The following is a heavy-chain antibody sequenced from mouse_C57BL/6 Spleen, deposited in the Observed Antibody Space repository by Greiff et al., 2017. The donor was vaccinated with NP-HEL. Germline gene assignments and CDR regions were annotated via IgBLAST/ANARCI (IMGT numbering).Heavy chain of an antibody. J-gene: IGHJ2*01. V-gene: IGHV1-74*01. CDR3: ASNLFYY. CDR2: LHPSASDP. Sequence: QVQLQRPGAELVKPGASVKVSCKASGYTFTSYWMHWVKQRPGQGLEWIGRLHPSASDPNYNQKFKGTATLPVDKSSRPDYLQLSRLTSEDSAVYYLASNLFYYWGQGTTLTVSS. CDR1: GYTFTSYW.